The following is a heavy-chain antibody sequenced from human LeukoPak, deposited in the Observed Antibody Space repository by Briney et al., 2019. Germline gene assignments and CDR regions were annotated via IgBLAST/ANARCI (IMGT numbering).Heavy chain of an antibody. CDR3: AKDLSRGWSLDY. J-gene: IGHJ4*02. CDR2: ISYDGSNK. V-gene: IGHV3-30*18. CDR1: GFTFSSYG. D-gene: IGHD2-15*01. Sequence: GSLRLSCAASGFTFSSYGMHWVRQAPGKGLEWVAVISYDGSNKYYADSVKGRFTISRDNSKNTLYLQMNSLRAEDTVVYYCAKDLSRGWSLDYWGQGTLVTVSS.